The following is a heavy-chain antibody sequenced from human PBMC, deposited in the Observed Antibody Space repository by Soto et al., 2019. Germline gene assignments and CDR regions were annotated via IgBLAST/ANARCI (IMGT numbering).Heavy chain of an antibody. D-gene: IGHD6-19*01. CDR3: AVAVAGPTAIGY. CDR1: GYTFGSYW. J-gene: IGHJ4*02. V-gene: IGHV3-74*01. CDR2: INRDESST. Sequence: EVQLVESGGGLVQPGGSLRLSCAASGYTFGSYWMHWVRQAPGKGLVWVSRINRDESSTTYADSVKGRFTISRDNAKNTLYLQMNSLRAEDTAVYYCAVAVAGPTAIGYWGQGTLVTVSS.